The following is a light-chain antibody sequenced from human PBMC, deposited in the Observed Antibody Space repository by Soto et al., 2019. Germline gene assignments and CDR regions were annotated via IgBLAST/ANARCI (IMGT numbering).Light chain of an antibody. Sequence: VLTQPASVSGSPGQSIAISCTGTNNDVGSYNLVSWYQQHPGKAPKVLIYEGTKRSSGVSNRFSGSESGNTASLTISGLQTEDEADYYCCSYVSGGPFYVFGTGTKVTVL. CDR3: CSYVSGGPFYV. CDR2: EGT. V-gene: IGLV2-23*03. CDR1: NNDVGSYNL. J-gene: IGLJ1*01.